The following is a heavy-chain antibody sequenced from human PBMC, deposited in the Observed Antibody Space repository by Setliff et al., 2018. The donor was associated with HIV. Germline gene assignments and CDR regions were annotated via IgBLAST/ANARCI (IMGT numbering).Heavy chain of an antibody. CDR3: ARGAPTMLIVVVNLDY. Sequence: PSETLSLTCTVSGGSISSSSYYWGWIRQPPGKGLEWIGSIYYSGSTYYNPSLKSRVTISVDTSKNQFSLKLTSVTAADTAVYYCARGAPTMLIVVVNLDYWGQGTLVTVSS. CDR2: IYYSGST. D-gene: IGHD3-22*01. V-gene: IGHV4-39*07. J-gene: IGHJ4*02. CDR1: GGSISSSSYY.